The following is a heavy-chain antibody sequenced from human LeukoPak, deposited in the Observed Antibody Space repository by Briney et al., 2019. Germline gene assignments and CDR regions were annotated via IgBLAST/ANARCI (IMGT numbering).Heavy chain of an antibody. J-gene: IGHJ3*02. D-gene: IGHD3-22*01. V-gene: IGHV1-69*13. CDR3: ARARVYYVDAFDI. CDR1: GGTFSSYA. Sequence: SVKVSCKASGGTFSSYAISWVRQAPGQGLEWMGGIIPIFGTANYAQKFQGRVTITADESTSTAYMELSSLRSEDTAVYYCARARVYYVDAFDIWGQGTVVTVSS. CDR2: IIPIFGTA.